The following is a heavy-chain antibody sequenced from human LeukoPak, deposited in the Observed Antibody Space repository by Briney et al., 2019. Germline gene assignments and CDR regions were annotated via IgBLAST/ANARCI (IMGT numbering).Heavy chain of an antibody. CDR1: GGSISSHY. V-gene: IGHV4-59*11. D-gene: IGHD3-10*01. Sequence: SETLSLTCTVSGGSISSHYWSWIRQPPGKGLEWIGYIYYSGSTNYNPSLKSRVTISVDTSKNQFSLKLSSVTAADTAVYYCARVQMVRGVYYYYYGMDVWGQGTTVTVSS. CDR3: ARVQMVRGVYYYYYGMDV. J-gene: IGHJ6*02. CDR2: IYYSGST.